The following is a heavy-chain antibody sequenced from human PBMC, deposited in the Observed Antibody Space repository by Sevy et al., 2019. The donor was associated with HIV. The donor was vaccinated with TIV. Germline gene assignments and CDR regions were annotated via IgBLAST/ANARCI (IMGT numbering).Heavy chain of an antibody. V-gene: IGHV3-53*01. J-gene: IGHJ3*02. Sequence: GSLRLSCAASGFPVGSNYMSWVRPAPGKGLEWVSINYSGVTKSYSDYVKGRFTISRDNSKNTLYLQMNSLRAEDTAVYYCARVSVYYYDSSGDYTTGNAFDIWGQGTMVTVSS. CDR2: NYSGVTK. CDR1: GFPVGSNY. CDR3: ARVSVYYYDSSGDYTTGNAFDI. D-gene: IGHD3-22*01.